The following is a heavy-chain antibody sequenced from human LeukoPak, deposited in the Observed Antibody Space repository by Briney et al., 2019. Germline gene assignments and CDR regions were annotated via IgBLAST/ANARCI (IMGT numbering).Heavy chain of an antibody. Sequence: GGSLRLSCAASGFTFSSYGMHWVRQAPGKGLEWVAVISYDGSNKYYSDSVKGRFTISRDNSKNTLYLQMNSLRGEDTAVYFCAKSTSTHITVAGGFDCWGQGTLVTVSS. CDR3: AKSTSTHITVAGGFDC. V-gene: IGHV3-30*18. CDR2: ISYDGSNK. CDR1: GFTFSSYG. J-gene: IGHJ4*02. D-gene: IGHD6-19*01.